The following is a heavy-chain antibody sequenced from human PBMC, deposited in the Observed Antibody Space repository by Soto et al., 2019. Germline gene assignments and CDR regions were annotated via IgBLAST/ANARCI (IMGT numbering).Heavy chain of an antibody. CDR1: GFSLRTPGMR. Sequence: SGPTLVNPTQTLTLTCTVAGFSLRTPGMRVSWLRQPPGKALEWLGRVDWNDDAFYDTSLTTRLTISKENSRNRVVLTLTNVDPVDTASYYCARMKPLGPYYFGFWGQRALVTVSS. CDR2: VDWNDDA. J-gene: IGHJ4*02. CDR3: ARMKPLGPYYFGF. D-gene: IGHD1-26*01. V-gene: IGHV2-70*04.